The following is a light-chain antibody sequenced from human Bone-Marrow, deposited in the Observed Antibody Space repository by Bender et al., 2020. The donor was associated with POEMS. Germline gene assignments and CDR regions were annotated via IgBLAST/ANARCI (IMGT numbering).Light chain of an antibody. CDR2: SSH. Sequence: QSVLTQPPSASGTPGQRVTISCSGGSSNIGAHAVNWYQHLPGTATHLLIYSSHRRPSEVPDRFSGPRPGTSASLAISGLQSEDEADYYCAVWDDSLNGWVFGGGTKLTVL. V-gene: IGLV1-44*01. CDR3: AVWDDSLNGWV. J-gene: IGLJ3*02. CDR1: SSNIGAHA.